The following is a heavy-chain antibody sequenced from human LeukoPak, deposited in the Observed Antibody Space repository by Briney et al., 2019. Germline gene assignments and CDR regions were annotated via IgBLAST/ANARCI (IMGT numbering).Heavy chain of an antibody. CDR3: ARVSNCGGDCYPAGDYYYYMDV. D-gene: IGHD2-21*02. J-gene: IGHJ6*03. CDR2: FDPEDGET. Sequence: APVKVSCKVSGYTLTELSMHWVRQAPGKGLEWMGGFDPEDGETIYAQKFQGRVTITADESTSTAYMELSSLRSEDTAVYYCARVSNCGGDCYPAGDYYYYMDVWGKGTTVTISS. V-gene: IGHV1-24*01. CDR1: GYTLTELS.